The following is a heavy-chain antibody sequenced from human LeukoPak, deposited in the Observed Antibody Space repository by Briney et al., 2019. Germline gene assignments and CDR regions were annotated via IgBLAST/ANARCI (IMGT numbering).Heavy chain of an antibody. CDR3: ARDPNIVVVQGFDI. D-gene: IGHD2-2*01. Sequence: SVKVSCKASGGTFSSYAISWVRQAPGQGLEWMGRIIPILGIANYAQKFQGRVTITADKSTSTAYMELSSLRSEDTAVYYCARDPNIVVVQGFDIWGQGTMVTVSS. CDR1: GGTFSSYA. CDR2: IIPILGIA. J-gene: IGHJ3*02. V-gene: IGHV1-69*04.